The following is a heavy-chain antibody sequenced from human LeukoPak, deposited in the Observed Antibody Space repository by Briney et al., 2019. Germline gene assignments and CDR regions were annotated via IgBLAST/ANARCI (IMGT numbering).Heavy chain of an antibody. D-gene: IGHD3-3*01. CDR3: ARDFWSGYYVGMDV. J-gene: IGHJ6*03. CDR1: GFTFSSYS. Sequence: PGGSLRLSCAASGFTFSSYSMNWVRQAPGKGLEWASSISSSSSYIYYADSVKGRFTISRDNAKNSLYLQMNSLRAEDTAVYYCARDFWSGYYVGMDVWGRGTKVTVSS. CDR2: ISSSSSYI. V-gene: IGHV3-21*01.